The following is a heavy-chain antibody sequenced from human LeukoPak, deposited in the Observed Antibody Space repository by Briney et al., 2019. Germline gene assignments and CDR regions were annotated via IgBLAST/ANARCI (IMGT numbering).Heavy chain of an antibody. CDR1: GYTFTNFG. Sequence: ASVRVSCKASGYTFTNFGISWVRQAPGQGLEWMGWINTYKGNTYYAQNFQDRVTMTTDTSTTTGYMELRSLTSDDTAIYYCARAGGWTQEDYKDESYHIWGQGTVVTVSS. D-gene: IGHD6-19*01. J-gene: IGHJ3*02. CDR3: ARAGGWTQEDYKDESYHI. V-gene: IGHV1-18*01. CDR2: INTYKGNT.